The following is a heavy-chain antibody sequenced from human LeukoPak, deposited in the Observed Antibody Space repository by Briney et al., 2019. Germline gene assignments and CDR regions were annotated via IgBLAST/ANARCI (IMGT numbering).Heavy chain of an antibody. J-gene: IGHJ3*02. V-gene: IGHV1-24*01. CDR3: ATPGPDCGDAFDM. D-gene: IGHD1-14*01. CDR2: FDPEDGET. CDR1: GYSVMELS. Sequence: ASVKVSCKVSGYSVMELSMHWVRQAPGKGLEWMGGFDPEDGETIYAQKFQGRVTMTEDTSTDTAYMELSSLRSEDTAVYYCATPGPDCGDAFDMWGQGTMVTVSS.